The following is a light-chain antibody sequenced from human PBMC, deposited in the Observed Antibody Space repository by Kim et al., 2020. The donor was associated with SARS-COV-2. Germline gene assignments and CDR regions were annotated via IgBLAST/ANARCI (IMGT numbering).Light chain of an antibody. CDR3: GAWDDTLIGPV. J-gene: IGLJ3*02. V-gene: IGLV1-44*01. CDR1: TSNIGTNT. Sequence: ELTQPPSASGTPGQRVTISCSGRTSNIGTNTVNWYQQLPGTAPKLLIYSNNQRPSGVPDRFSGSKSGTSASLAISGLQSEDEADYYCGAWDDTLIGPVLGGGTQLTVL. CDR2: SNN.